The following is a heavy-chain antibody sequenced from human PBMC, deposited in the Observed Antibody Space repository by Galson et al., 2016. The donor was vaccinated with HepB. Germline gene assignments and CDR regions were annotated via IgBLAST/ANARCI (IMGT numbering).Heavy chain of an antibody. CDR2: VYYSGST. J-gene: IGHJ2*01. V-gene: IGHV4-39*01. CDR3: AITGTSRFSWYFDL. D-gene: IGHD1-7*01. CDR1: GDSISGSSYY. Sequence: LSLTCSVSGDSISGSSYYWGWIRQPPGKGLEWIGSVYYSGSTYYNPSLKSRVSISVDASKNQFSLTLSSVTAADTAVYFCAITGTSRFSWYFDLWGRGTLVTVSS.